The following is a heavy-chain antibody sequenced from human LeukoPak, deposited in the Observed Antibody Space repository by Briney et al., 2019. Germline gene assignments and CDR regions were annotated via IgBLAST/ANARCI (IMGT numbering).Heavy chain of an antibody. CDR3: ARLGDYFDSSGYSTGGKFDY. D-gene: IGHD3-22*01. CDR2: SYYSGNT. J-gene: IGHJ4*02. V-gene: IGHV4-39*01. CDR1: GGSIRSRSYS. Sequence: PSETLSLTCTVSGGSIRSRSYSWAWIRQPPGKGLEWIGTSYYSGNTYYNASLMSRVTVSVDTSENQLSLKLISVNAADTAVYYCARLGDYFDSSGYSTGGKFDYWGRGTPITVSS.